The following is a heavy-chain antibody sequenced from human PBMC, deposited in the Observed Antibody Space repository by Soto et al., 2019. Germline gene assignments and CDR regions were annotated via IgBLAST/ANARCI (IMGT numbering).Heavy chain of an antibody. D-gene: IGHD1-20*01. CDR2: IDPSDSYT. J-gene: IGHJ6*02. CDR3: ARYGITAHGYGMDV. CDR1: VCSFTSYC. V-gene: IGHV5-10-1*01. Sequence: GEYLKISCKGSVCSFTSYCISWVRQMPGKGLEWMWRIDPSDSYTNYSPSFQGHVTISADKYISTAYLQWSSLKASDTAMYYCARYGITAHGYGMDVWGQGTTVTVSS.